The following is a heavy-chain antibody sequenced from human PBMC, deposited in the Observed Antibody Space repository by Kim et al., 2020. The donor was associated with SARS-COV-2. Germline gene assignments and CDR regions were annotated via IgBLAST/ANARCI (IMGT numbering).Heavy chain of an antibody. V-gene: IGHV3-21*01. CDR2: ISSSSSYI. CDR3: ARERGGYYYDSSGYPNDY. J-gene: IGHJ4*02. Sequence: GGSLRLSCAASGFTFSSYSMNWVRQAPGKGLEWVSSISSSSSYIYYADSVKGRFTISRDNAKNSLYLQMNSLRAEDTAVYYCARERGGYYYDSSGYPNDYWGQGTLVTVSS. D-gene: IGHD3-22*01. CDR1: GFTFSSYS.